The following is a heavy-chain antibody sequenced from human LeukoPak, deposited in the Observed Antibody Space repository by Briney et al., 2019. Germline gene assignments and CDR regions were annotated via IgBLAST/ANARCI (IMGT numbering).Heavy chain of an antibody. D-gene: IGHD4-17*01. CDR1: GGSVSNNH. CDR2: INHSGST. CDR3: ARGPLVRQYFQH. Sequence: SETLSLTCTVSGGSVSNNHWSWIRQSTEKGLEWIGEINHSGSTNYNPSLKSRVTISVDTSKNQFSLKLSSVTAADTAVYYCARGPLVRQYFQHWGQGTLVTVSS. J-gene: IGHJ1*01. V-gene: IGHV4-34*01.